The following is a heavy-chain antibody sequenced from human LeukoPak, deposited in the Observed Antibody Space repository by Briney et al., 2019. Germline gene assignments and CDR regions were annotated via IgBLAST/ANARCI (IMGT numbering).Heavy chain of an antibody. CDR2: ISDSVST. J-gene: IGHJ4*02. D-gene: IGHD6-13*01. CDR3: ARGQQQLSR. V-gene: IGHV4-59*01. Sequence: KPSETLSLTCTVSGGSISSYYWSWLRQPPGKGLEWIGYISDSVSTNYNPSLKSRVSISVDTSNNQFSLKLSSVTAADTAVYYCARGQQQLSRWGQGTLVTVSS. CDR1: GGSISSYY.